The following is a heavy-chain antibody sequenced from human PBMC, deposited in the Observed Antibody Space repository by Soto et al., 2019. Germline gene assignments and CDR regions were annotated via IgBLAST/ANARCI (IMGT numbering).Heavy chain of an antibody. CDR3: ANNRRGVAVAALGYFQH. Sequence: GGSLRLSCAASGFTVSSNYMSWVRQAPGKGLEWVSVIYSGGSTYYADSVKGRFTISRDNSKNTLYLQMNSLRAEDTAVYYCANNRRGVAVAALGYFQHWGQGTLVTVSS. CDR2: IYSGGST. D-gene: IGHD6-19*01. CDR1: GFTVSSNY. V-gene: IGHV3-66*01. J-gene: IGHJ1*01.